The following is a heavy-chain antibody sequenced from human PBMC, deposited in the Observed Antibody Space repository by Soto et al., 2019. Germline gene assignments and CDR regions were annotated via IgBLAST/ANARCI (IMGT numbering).Heavy chain of an antibody. CDR3: ARISSVAFVRLVYFDY. V-gene: IGHV2-70*11. D-gene: IGHD3-10*01. CDR2: IDWDDDK. CDR1: GFSLNTSGMC. J-gene: IGHJ4*02. Sequence: SGPTLVNPTPTLTLTCTFSGFSLNTSGMCVSWIRQPPGKAMELLARIDWDDDKHYDSSLKTRLTISKDSSINRVALTMTGVDPVDTGTFYCARISSVAFVRLVYFDYWGQGSLVTAPQ.